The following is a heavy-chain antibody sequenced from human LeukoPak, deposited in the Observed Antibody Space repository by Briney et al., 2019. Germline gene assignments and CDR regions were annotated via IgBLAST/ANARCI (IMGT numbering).Heavy chain of an antibody. CDR2: INTDGSTT. CDR1: GFTFSSYW. J-gene: IGHJ4*02. V-gene: IGHV3-74*01. CDR3: ASFSEGY. D-gene: IGHD3-3*02. Sequence: GGSLRLSCAASGFTFSSYWMHWVRQAPGKGLMWVSHINTDGSTTSYADSVKGRFTISRDNAKNTLFLQMNSLRAEDTAVYYCASFSEGYWGQGTLVTVSS.